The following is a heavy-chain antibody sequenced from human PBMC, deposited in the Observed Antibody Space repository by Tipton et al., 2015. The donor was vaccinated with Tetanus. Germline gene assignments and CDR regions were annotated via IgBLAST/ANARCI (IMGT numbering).Heavy chain of an antibody. J-gene: IGHJ4*02. CDR1: GVSLTDYY. V-gene: IGHV4-34*01. Sequence: TLSLTCTVSGVSLTDYYWTWIRQPPGKGLEWIGEINHSGSAKYIPSLKSRATISVDTSKNQFSLRLSSVTAADTAVYYCAGRKGFYRPFDYWGLGILVTVSS. CDR3: AGRKGFYRPFDY. D-gene: IGHD3-16*02. CDR2: INHSGSA.